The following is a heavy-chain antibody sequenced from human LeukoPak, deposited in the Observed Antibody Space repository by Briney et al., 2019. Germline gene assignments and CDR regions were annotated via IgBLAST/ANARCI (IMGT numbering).Heavy chain of an antibody. D-gene: IGHD3-10*01. V-gene: IGHV3-21*01. CDR2: ISSSSSYI. Sequence: PGGSLRLSCAASGFTFSSYSMNWVRQAPGKGLGWVSSISSSSSYIYYADSVKGRFTISRDNAKNSLYLQMNSLRAEDTAVYYCAGAGTYYYGSGSYHQYYSDYWGQGTLVAVSS. CDR3: AGAGTYYYGSGSYHQYYSDY. CDR1: GFTFSSYS. J-gene: IGHJ4*02.